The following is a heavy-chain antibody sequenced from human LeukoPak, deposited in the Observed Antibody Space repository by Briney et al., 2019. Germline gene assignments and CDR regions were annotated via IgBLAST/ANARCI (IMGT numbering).Heavy chain of an antibody. CDR2: INHSGST. D-gene: IGHD1-7*01. CDR3: ARLNYNWFDP. CDR1: GGSFSGYY. Sequence: SETLSLTCAVYGGSFSGYYWSWIRQPPGKGLEWTGEINHSGSTNYNPSLKSRVTISVDTSKNQFSLKLSSVTAADTAVYYCARLNYNWFDPWGQGTLVTVSS. J-gene: IGHJ5*02. V-gene: IGHV4-34*01.